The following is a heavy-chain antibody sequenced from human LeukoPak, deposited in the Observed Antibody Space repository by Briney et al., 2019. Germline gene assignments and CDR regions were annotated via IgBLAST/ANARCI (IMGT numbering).Heavy chain of an antibody. CDR2: ITSGSNIV. D-gene: IGHD4-23*01. V-gene: IGHV3-48*02. J-gene: IGHJ5*02. Sequence: GRSLRLSCAASGFTFSTYTMNWVRQAPGKGLELVSYITSGSNIVYYADSVKCRFTISRDNARNSLNLQMRRLRDEDTAVYYCARDDRDYSGNWFFDPWGQGTLVTVSS. CDR3: ARDDRDYSGNWFFDP. CDR1: GFTFSTYT.